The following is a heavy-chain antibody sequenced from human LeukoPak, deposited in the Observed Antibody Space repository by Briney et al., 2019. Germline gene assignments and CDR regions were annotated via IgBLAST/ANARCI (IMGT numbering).Heavy chain of an antibody. CDR2: MSPNSGNT. Sequence: ASVKVSCKASGYTFTSYDINWVRQATRQGLEWMGWMSPNSGNTGYAQKFQGRVTMTRNTSISTAYMELSSLRSEDTAVYYCAREGNTKRQLYNWFDPWGQGTLVTVSS. V-gene: IGHV1-8*01. J-gene: IGHJ5*02. CDR1: GYTFTSYD. D-gene: IGHD2-2*01. CDR3: AREGNTKRQLYNWFDP.